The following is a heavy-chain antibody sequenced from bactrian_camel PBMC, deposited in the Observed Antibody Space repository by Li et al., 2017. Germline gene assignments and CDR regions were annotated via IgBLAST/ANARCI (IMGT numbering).Heavy chain of an antibody. CDR3: AADRLACLRDPPDHEYKY. J-gene: IGHJ4*01. Sequence: QVQLVESGGGLVQPGGSLRISCVTSGFTFSRHYMSWVRQAPGKGLEWVSSIYRDGSITYYRDSVKGRFTISRDEAKNTVFLQMNSLNPEDTAVYYCAADRLACLRDPPDHEYKYWGQGTQVTVS. CDR1: GFTFSRHY. V-gene: IGHV3-2*01. CDR2: IYRDGSIT.